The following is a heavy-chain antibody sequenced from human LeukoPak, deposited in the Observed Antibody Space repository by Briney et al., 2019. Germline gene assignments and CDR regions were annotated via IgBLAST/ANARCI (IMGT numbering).Heavy chain of an antibody. CDR3: ARDLTYYYDSSGYYPPYYYGMDV. CDR2: FDPEDGET. V-gene: IGHV1-24*01. J-gene: IGHJ6*02. D-gene: IGHD3-22*01. Sequence: ASVKVSCKVSGYTLTELSMHWVRQAPGKGLEWMGGFDPEDGETIYAQKFQGRVTMTTDTSTSTAYMELRSLRSDDTAVYYCARDLTYYYDSSGYYPPYYYGMDVWGQGTTVTVSS. CDR1: GYTLTELS.